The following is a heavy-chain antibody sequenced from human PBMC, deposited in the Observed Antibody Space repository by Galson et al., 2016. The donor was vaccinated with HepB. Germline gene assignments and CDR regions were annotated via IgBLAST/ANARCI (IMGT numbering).Heavy chain of an antibody. J-gene: IGHJ4*02. D-gene: IGHD3-9*01. Sequence: SLRLSCAASGFTFRSYGMHWVRLAPGKGLEWVAVIWYDGSNKYYGDSVKGRFTISRDNSKNTLYLQMNSLGPEDTAVYYCAAYDTGHFDYWGQGTVVTVSS. CDR1: GFTFRSYG. CDR3: AAYDTGHFDY. V-gene: IGHV3-33*01. CDR2: IWYDGSNK.